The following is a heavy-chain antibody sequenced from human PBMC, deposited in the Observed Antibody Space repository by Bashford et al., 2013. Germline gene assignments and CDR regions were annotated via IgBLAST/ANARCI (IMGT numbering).Heavy chain of an antibody. D-gene: IGHD3-10*01. V-gene: IGHV5-51*01. Sequence: WVRQMPGKGLEWMGIIYPGDSDTRYSPSFQGQVTISADKSISTAYLQWSSLKASDTAMYYCASEKSGYDAFDIWGQGTMVTVSS. CDR3: ASEKSGYDAFDI. J-gene: IGHJ3*02. CDR2: IYPGDSDT.